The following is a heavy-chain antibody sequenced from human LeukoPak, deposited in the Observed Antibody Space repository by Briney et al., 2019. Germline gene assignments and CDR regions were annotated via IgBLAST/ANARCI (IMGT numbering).Heavy chain of an antibody. CDR2: IRYDGSNK. CDR1: GITFSSYG. J-gene: IGHJ4*02. V-gene: IGHV3-30*02. Sequence: GGSLRLSCAASGITFSSYGMHWVRQAPGKGLEWVAFIRYDGSNKYYADSVKGRFTISRDNSKNTLYLQMNSLRAEDTAVYYCARAIAAQYYFDYWGQGTLVTVSS. D-gene: IGHD6-6*01. CDR3: ARAIAAQYYFDY.